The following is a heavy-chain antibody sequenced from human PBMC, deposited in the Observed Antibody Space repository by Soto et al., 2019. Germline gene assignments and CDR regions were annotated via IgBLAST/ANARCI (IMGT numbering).Heavy chain of an antibody. CDR1: GFTFSNYE. V-gene: IGHV3-48*03. CDR3: AREERNCGCDCFEY. D-gene: IGHD2-21*01. Sequence: EVQLVESGGGLVQPGGSLRLSCAASGFTFSNYEMNWVRQAPGKGLEWVSYINDSDSATYYADSVRCRCTISRDNANISLCLQMASLRADGTGVYDGAREERNCGCDCFEYWGRGTLVTVSS. CDR2: INDSDSAT. J-gene: IGHJ4*02.